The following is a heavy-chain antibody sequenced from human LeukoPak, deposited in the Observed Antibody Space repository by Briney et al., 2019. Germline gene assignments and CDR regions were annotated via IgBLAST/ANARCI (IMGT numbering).Heavy chain of an antibody. V-gene: IGHV3-21*01. Sequence: PGGSLRLSCAASGFTFSSYSMNWVRQAPGKGLEWVSSISSSSSYIYYADSVKGRFTISRDNAKNSLYLQMNSLRAEDTAVYYCARDVEFSHYYGSGSYKDYWGQGTLVTVSS. D-gene: IGHD3-10*01. CDR1: GFTFSSYS. CDR2: ISSSSSYI. CDR3: ARDVEFSHYYGSGSYKDY. J-gene: IGHJ4*02.